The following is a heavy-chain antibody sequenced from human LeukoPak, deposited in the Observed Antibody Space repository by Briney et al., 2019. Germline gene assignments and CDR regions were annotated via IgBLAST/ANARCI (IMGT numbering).Heavy chain of an antibody. CDR2: IIPIFGIA. D-gene: IGHD3-22*01. CDR1: GGTFSSYA. Sequence: SVKVSCKASGGTFSSYAISWVRQAPGQGLEWMGRIIPIFGIANYAQKFQGRVTITANKSTSTAYMELSSLRSEDTAVYYCARVPTYDSSGYYYDYWGQGTLVTVSS. V-gene: IGHV1-69*04. CDR3: ARVPTYDSSGYYYDY. J-gene: IGHJ4*02.